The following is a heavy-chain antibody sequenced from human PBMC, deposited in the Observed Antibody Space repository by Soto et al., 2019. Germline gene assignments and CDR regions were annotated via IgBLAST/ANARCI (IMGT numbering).Heavy chain of an antibody. J-gene: IGHJ4*02. CDR2: INLSAVRT. V-gene: IGHV1-46*03. CDR3: VRDPSSGYRSFDY. CDR1: GYIFTNYY. Sequence: ASVKVSCKASGYIFTNYYIHWVRQAPGQGLEWMGIINLSAVRTSYAQKFQGRLTVTLDMSTSTVYMELGSLRFEDTAVYYCVRDPSSGYRSFDYWGQGTLVTVSS. D-gene: IGHD3-22*01.